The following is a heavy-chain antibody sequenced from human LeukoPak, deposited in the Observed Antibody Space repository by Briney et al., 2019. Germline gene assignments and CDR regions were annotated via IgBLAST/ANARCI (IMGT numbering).Heavy chain of an antibody. Sequence: GASVKVSCKASGYTFTTYSVNWVRQAPGQGLEWMGWISGYSGNTNYAQKLQGRVTMTTDTSTSTAYMELRSLRSDDTAIYYCARGHSSGRDYYFDYWGQGTLVTVSS. CDR1: GYTFTTYS. CDR3: ARGHSSGRDYYFDY. CDR2: ISGYSGNT. J-gene: IGHJ4*02. V-gene: IGHV1-18*01. D-gene: IGHD6-19*01.